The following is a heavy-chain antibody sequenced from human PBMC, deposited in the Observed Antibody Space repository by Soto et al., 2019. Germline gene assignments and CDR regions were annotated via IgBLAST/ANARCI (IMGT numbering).Heavy chain of an antibody. Sequence: PSETLSLTCTVSGASLSGISYYWGWIRQPPGKGLEWVGSIFFTGNIYYNPSLKNRVTISVDTSRNQFSLMVNSVTAADTAVYYCASRHCSGGSCYNHRFDSWGQGALFTVYS. CDR2: IFFTGNI. CDR1: GASLSGISYY. V-gene: IGHV4-39*01. D-gene: IGHD2-15*01. CDR3: ASRHCSGGSCYNHRFDS. J-gene: IGHJ4*02.